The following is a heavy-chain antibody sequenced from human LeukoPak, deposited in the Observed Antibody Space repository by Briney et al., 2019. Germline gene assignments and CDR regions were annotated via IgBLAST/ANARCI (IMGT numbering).Heavy chain of an antibody. J-gene: IGHJ4*02. CDR1: GFTFSGYW. V-gene: IGHV3-7*01. CDR3: ARARWVSGCYYFDY. D-gene: IGHD6-19*01. Sequence: PGGSLRLSCVASGFTFSGYWMSWVRHPPGKELEWVANIKQDGSQKYHVDSVKGRFTISRDNAKNSLYLQMDSLRAEDTAIYYCARARWVSGCYYFDYWGQGTLVTVSS. CDR2: IKQDGSQK.